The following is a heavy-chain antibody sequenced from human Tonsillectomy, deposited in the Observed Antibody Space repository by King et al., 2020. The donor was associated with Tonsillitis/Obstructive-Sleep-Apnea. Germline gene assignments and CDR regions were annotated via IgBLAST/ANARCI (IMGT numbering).Heavy chain of an antibody. V-gene: IGHV1-18*01. CDR3: ARSARYCSSTSCHADYFYMDV. D-gene: IGHD2-2*01. CDR2: ISAYNGNT. J-gene: IGHJ6*03. Sequence: VQLVESGAEVKKPGASVTVSCTASGYTFTSYGISWVRQAPGQGLEWMGWISAYNGNTNYAQKLQGRVTMTTDTSTSTAYMDLRSLRSDDTAVYYCARSARYCSSTSCHADYFYMDVWGKGTTVTVSS. CDR1: GYTFTSYG.